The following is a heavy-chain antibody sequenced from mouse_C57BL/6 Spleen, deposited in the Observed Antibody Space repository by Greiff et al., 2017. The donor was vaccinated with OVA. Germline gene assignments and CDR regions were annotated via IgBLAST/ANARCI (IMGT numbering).Heavy chain of an antibody. V-gene: IGHV1-72*01. CDR2: IDPNSGGT. CDR1: GYTFTSYW. D-gene: IGHD2-3*01. J-gene: IGHJ2*01. CDR3: ARGGLLRYFDY. Sequence: QVQLQQPGAELVKPGASVKLSCKASGYTFTSYWMHWVKQRPGRGLEWIGGIDPNSGGTKYNEKFKSKATLTVDKPSSTAYMQLRSLTSEDSAVYECARGGLLRYFDYWGQGTTLTVSS.